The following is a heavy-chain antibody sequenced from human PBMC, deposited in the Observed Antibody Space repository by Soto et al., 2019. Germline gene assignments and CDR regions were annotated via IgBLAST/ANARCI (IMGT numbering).Heavy chain of an antibody. Sequence: EVQLMESGGGLVQPGGSLRLSCAASGFTFSTFAMNWVRQAPGKGLEWVSSISAGGGGTYYVDSVEGRFTISRDNSKNTLYLQMDSLRAEDTAVYYCAKAGVQFCSGGSCSIPHYWGQGTLVSVSS. CDR2: ISAGGGGT. V-gene: IGHV3-23*01. J-gene: IGHJ4*02. CDR1: GFTFSTFA. D-gene: IGHD2-15*01. CDR3: AKAGVQFCSGGSCSIPHY.